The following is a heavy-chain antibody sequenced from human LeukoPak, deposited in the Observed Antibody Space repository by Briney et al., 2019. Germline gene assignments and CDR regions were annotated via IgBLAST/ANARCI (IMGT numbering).Heavy chain of an antibody. CDR2: IWYDGSNK. Sequence: PGGSLRLSCAASGLTFSSYGMHWVRQAPGKGLEWVAVIWYDGSNKYYADSVKGRFTISRDNSKNTLYLQMNSLRAEDTAVYYCARGNRLIPFLDDYYGMDVWGQGTTVTVSS. CDR3: ARGNRLIPFLDDYYGMDV. CDR1: GLTFSSYG. D-gene: IGHD2/OR15-2a*01. J-gene: IGHJ6*02. V-gene: IGHV3-33*01.